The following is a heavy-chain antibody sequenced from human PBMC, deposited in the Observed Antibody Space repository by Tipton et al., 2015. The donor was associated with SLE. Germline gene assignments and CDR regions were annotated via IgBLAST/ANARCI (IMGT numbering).Heavy chain of an antibody. CDR2: IYTSGST. Sequence: TLSLTCTVSGGSLSSYYWSWIRQPPGKGLEWIGYIYTSGSTNYNPSLKSRVTLSVDTSKNQFSLKLSSVTAADTAVYYCARADREYCSGGSCYSPFDYWGQGTVVTVSS. D-gene: IGHD2-15*01. V-gene: IGHV4-4*08. CDR1: GGSLSSYY. CDR3: ARADREYCSGGSCYSPFDY. J-gene: IGHJ4*02.